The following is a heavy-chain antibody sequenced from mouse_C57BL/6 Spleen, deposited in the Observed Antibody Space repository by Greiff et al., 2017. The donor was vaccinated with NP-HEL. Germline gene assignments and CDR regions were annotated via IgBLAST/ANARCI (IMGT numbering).Heavy chain of an antibody. J-gene: IGHJ4*01. V-gene: IGHV1-64*01. CDR2: IHPNSGST. Sequence: VQLQQPGAELVKPGASVKLSCKASGYTFTSYWMHWVKQRPGQGLEWIGMIHPNSGSTNYNEKFKSKATLTVDKSSSTAYMQLSSLTSEDSAVYYCSTTVVAPYYAMDDWGQGTSVTVSS. D-gene: IGHD1-1*01. CDR3: STTVVAPYYAMDD. CDR1: GYTFTSYW.